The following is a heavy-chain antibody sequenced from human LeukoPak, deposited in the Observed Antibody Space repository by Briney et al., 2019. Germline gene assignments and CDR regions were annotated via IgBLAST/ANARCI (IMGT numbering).Heavy chain of an antibody. CDR2: GSGSGGST. J-gene: IGHJ6*03. CDR3: AKGGNYYYYYYMDV. CDR1: GFTFSSYA. V-gene: IGHV3-23*01. D-gene: IGHD6-13*01. Sequence: GGSLRLSCAASGFTFSSYAMSWVRQAPGKGLEWVSGGSGSGGSTSYADSVKGRFTISRDNSKNTLYVQMNSLRAEDTAVYYCAKGGNYYYYYYMDVWGKGTTVTVSS.